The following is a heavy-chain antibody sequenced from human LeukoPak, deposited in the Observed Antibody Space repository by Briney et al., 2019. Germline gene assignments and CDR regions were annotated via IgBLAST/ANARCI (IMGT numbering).Heavy chain of an antibody. CDR3: ARVPLHQTISNFDF. Sequence: GGSLRLSCAASGFTFSSNYMSWVRQAPGKGLEWVGVIYNDGRTSYADSVKGRFTMSRHNSKNTLYLERNSLRVEDTAMYFCARVPLHQTISNFDFWGQGTLVTVSS. CDR2: IYNDGRT. CDR1: GFTFSSNY. J-gene: IGHJ4*02. D-gene: IGHD2/OR15-2a*01. V-gene: IGHV3-53*04.